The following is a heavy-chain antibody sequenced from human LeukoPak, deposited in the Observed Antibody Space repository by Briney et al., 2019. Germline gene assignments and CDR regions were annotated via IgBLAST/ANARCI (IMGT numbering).Heavy chain of an antibody. V-gene: IGHV4-34*01. J-gene: IGHJ4*02. D-gene: IGHD5-18*01. CDR2: INHSGST. CDR1: GGSFSGYY. Sequence: PSETLSLTCAVYGGSFSGYYWSWIRQPPGKGLEWIGEINHSGSTNYNPSLKSRVTISVDTSKNQFSLKLSSVTAADTAAYYCARYRYGYDYWGQGTLVTVSS. CDR3: ARYRYGYDY.